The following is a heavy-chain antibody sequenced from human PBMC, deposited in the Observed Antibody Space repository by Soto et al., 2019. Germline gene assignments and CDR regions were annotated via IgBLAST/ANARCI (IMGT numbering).Heavy chain of an antibody. D-gene: IGHD3-9*01. V-gene: IGHV1-69*01. CDR1: GGTFSSYA. CDR2: IIPIFGTA. Sequence: QVQLVQSGAEVKKPGSSVKVSCKASGGTFSSYAISWVRQAPGQGLEWMGGIIPIFGTANYAQKFQGRVTITADESTSTAYMALSSLRSEDTAVYYCARRVRYFDWSPLGWYFDLWGRGTLVTVSS. CDR3: ARRVRYFDWSPLGWYFDL. J-gene: IGHJ2*01.